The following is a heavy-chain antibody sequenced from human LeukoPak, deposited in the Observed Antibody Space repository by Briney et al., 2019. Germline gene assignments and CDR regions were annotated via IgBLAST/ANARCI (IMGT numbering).Heavy chain of an antibody. V-gene: IGHV1-18*01. Sequence: ASVKVCCKASGYTFINYGLTWVRQAPGQGFQWMGWISAYTGSTNYAQKFQGRVTMPTDPSTSTAYMELRSLTSNDTAVYYCARTVGATGAFDIWGQGTMVIVSS. CDR3: ARTVGATGAFDI. D-gene: IGHD1-26*01. CDR1: GYTFINYG. CDR2: ISAYTGST. J-gene: IGHJ3*02.